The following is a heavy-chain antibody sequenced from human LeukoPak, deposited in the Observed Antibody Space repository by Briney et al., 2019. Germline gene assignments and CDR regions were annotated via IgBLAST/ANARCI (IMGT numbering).Heavy chain of an antibody. D-gene: IGHD3-22*01. Sequence: QSGGSLRLSCPASGFMFGSYAMNWVRQAPGKGLEWVSGISGSGDDTVYADSVKGRSTISRDNSRNTLYLQINSLRAEDTAIYYCARGRRGSSGYYYGWGQGTLVTVSS. CDR1: GFMFGSYA. CDR3: ARGRRGSSGYYYG. V-gene: IGHV3-23*01. J-gene: IGHJ4*02. CDR2: ISGSGDDT.